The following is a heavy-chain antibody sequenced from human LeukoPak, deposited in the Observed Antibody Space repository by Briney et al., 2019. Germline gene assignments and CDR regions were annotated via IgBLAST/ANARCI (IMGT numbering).Heavy chain of an antibody. CDR3: AREGEGYSGYVG. J-gene: IGHJ4*02. V-gene: IGHV1-2*02. CDR1: GYTFTGYY. CDR2: IKPNSGGT. D-gene: IGHD5-12*01. Sequence: ASVKVSCKASGYTFTGYYMHWVRQAPGQGLEWMGWIKPNSGGTNYAQKCQGRVTMTRDTFISTAYMELSRLRSDDTAVYYCAREGEGYSGYVGWGQGTLVTVSS.